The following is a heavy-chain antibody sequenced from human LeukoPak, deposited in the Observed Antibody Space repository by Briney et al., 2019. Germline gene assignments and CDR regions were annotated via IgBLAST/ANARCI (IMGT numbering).Heavy chain of an antibody. CDR2: IHASGTT. CDR1: GCSISSYF. Sequence: KPSETLCLTCNVSGCSISSYFWTWIRQPAGKGLEWIGRIHASGTTNYNSSLKSRVSMSVDKSKNQFSLKLTSVTAADTTVYFCARDRADVYGRDFDYWGQGTLVSVSS. V-gene: IGHV4-4*07. CDR3: ARDRADVYGRDFDY. J-gene: IGHJ4*02. D-gene: IGHD3-10*01.